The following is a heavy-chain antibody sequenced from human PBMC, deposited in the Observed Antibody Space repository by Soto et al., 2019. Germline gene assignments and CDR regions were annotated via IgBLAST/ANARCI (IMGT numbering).Heavy chain of an antibody. CDR3: ARYRTDTYFDV. D-gene: IGHD2-2*02. CDR2: LYWDNTR. V-gene: IGHV2-5*02. Sequence: QITLKESRPTLVKPTQTLTLTCSFSGFSLYTRGVGVGWVRQPPGKALEWLALLYWDNTRRYSPSLKNSLTIAKGTSENQVVLTMTNMEPEDTGTYYCARYRTDTYFDVWGKGTTVTVSS. CDR1: GFSLYTRGVG. J-gene: IGHJ6*04.